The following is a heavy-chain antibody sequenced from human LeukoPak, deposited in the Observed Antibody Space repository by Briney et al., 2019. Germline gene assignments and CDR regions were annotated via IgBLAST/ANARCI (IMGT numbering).Heavy chain of an antibody. CDR1: GFTVSSNY. D-gene: IGHD1-26*01. CDR3: ARDRSRWEPRTGSDY. V-gene: IGHV3-20*04. CDR2: INWNGGST. Sequence: PGGSLRLSCAASGFTVSSNYMSWVRQAPGKGLEWVAGINWNGGSTEYADSVKGRFTISRDNAKNSLYLQMNSLRAEDTALYYCARDRSRWEPRTGSDYWGQGTLVTVSS. J-gene: IGHJ4*02.